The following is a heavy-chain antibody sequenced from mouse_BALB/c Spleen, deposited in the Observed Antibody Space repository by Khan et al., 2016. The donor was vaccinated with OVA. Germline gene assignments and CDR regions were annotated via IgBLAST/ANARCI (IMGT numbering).Heavy chain of an antibody. Sequence: QVQLQQSGAELARPGASVKMSCKASGYTFTSHTMHWVKQRPGQGLEWIGYINPRSGYTNYNQKFNDKATLTADKSSSTAYMQRSSLTSEDSAVYYWARSTTEYAMDYWGQGTSVTVSS. CDR2: INPRSGYT. J-gene: IGHJ4*01. CDR3: ARSTTEYAMDY. D-gene: IGHD2-14*01. CDR1: GYTFTSHT. V-gene: IGHV1-4*01.